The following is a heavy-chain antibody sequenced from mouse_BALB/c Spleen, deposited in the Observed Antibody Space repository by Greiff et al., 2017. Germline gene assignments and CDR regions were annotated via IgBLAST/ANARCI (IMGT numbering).Heavy chain of an antibody. CDR1: GFSLTSYG. D-gene: IGHD2-14*01. CDR3: TRVYRYGSGLDY. CDR2: IWAGGST. Sequence: VMLVESGPGLVAPSQSLSITCTASGFSLTSYGVHWVRQPPGKGLEWLGVIWAGGSTNYNTVLMSRLSISKDNSKSQVFLKMSSLQTDDTAMYYCTRVYRYGSGLDYWGQGTSVTVSS. J-gene: IGHJ4*01. V-gene: IGHV2-9*02.